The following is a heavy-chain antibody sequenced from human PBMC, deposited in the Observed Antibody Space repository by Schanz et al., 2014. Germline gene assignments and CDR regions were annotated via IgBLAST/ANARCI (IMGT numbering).Heavy chain of an antibody. D-gene: IGHD5-12*01. CDR1: GGSISSATYY. V-gene: IGHV4-61*02. CDR3: ARGGSVATIAPYTWFDP. CDR2: IYSRGSS. J-gene: IGHJ5*02. Sequence: QLQLQESGPGLVKPSETLSLTCTVSGGSISSATYYWSWVRQPAGKGLEWIGRIYSRGSSTYNPSRRGRVPIPTDPPTTQSPRKRTSVTAADTAVYYCARGGSVATIAPYTWFDPWGQGTLVTVSS.